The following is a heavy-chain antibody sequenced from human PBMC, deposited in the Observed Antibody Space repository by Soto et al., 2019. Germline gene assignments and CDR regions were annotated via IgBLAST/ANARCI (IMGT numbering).Heavy chain of an antibody. D-gene: IGHD6-25*01. CDR3: ASPSSGWSDFDS. Sequence: PSETLSLTCAVYGGSFSGYYWSWIRQPPGKGLEWIGEINHSGSTYYNPSLKSRVTISVDTSKNQFSLKLSSVTAADTAVYYCASPSSGWSDFDSWGQGPRVTVSS. CDR2: INHSGST. J-gene: IGHJ4*02. V-gene: IGHV4-34*01. CDR1: GGSFSGYY.